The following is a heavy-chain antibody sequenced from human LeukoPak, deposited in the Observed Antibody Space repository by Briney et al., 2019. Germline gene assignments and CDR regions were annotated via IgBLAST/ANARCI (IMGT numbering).Heavy chain of an antibody. D-gene: IGHD1-26*01. CDR3: ATLGPGSYVNYLLPDY. V-gene: IGHV4-4*07. J-gene: IGHJ4*02. CDR2: IYTSGST. CDR1: GGSISSYY. Sequence: SETLSLTCTASGGSISSYYWSWTRQPAGKGLEWIGRIYTSGSTNYNPSLKSRVTMSVDTSKNQFSLKLSSVTAADTAVYYCATLGPGSYVNYLLPDYWGQGTLVTVSS.